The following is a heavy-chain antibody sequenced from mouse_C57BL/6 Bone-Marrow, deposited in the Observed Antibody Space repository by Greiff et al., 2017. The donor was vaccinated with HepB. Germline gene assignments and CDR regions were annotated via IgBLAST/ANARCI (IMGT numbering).Heavy chain of an antibody. CDR3: AGVDFYYDYYFDY. V-gene: IGHV12-3*01. Sequence: VQLVESGPGLVKPSQSLFLTCSITGFPITSGYYWIWIRQSPGKPLEWMGYITHSGETFYNPSLQSPISITRETSKNQFFLQLNSVTTEDTAMYYCAGVDFYYDYYFDYWGQGTTLTVSS. J-gene: IGHJ2*01. CDR2: ITHSGET. CDR1: GFPITSGYY. D-gene: IGHD2-4*01.